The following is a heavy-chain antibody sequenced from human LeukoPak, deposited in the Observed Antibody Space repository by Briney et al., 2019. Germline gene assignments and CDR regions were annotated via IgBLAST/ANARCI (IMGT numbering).Heavy chain of an antibody. J-gene: IGHJ6*02. D-gene: IGHD6-13*01. CDR3: ASGSPGNSSSWYEDYYHGMDV. CDR2: IYPGDSDT. V-gene: IGHV5-51*01. CDR1: GYSFTSYW. Sequence: GESLKISCKGSGYSFTSYWIGWVRQMPGKGLEWMGIIYPGDSDTRYSPSFQGQVTISADKSISTAYLQWSSLKASDTAMYYCASGSPGNSSSWYEDYYHGMDVWGQGTTVTVSS.